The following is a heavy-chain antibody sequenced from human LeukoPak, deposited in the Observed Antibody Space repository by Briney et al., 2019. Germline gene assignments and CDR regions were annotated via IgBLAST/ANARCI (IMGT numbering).Heavy chain of an antibody. D-gene: IGHD6-13*01. J-gene: IGHJ4*02. V-gene: IGHV5-51*01. CDR1: GYSFTSYW. CDR2: IYPGDSDT. Sequence: RGESLKISCKGSGYSFTSYWLGWVRQVPGKGLEWMGIIYPGDSDTRYSPSFQGQVTISADKSISTAYLQWSSLKASDTAMYYCARQSGEAAAGTGVDYWGQGTLVTVSS. CDR3: ARQSGEAAAGTGVDY.